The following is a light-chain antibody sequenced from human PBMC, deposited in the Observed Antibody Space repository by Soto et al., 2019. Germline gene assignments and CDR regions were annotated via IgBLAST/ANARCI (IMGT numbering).Light chain of an antibody. Sequence: EIVLTQSPGTLSLSPGERATLSCRASQSVSSNYLAWYQQKPGQAPRLLIYCASSRGTGSTYRSSGSRCGAAFSLTIISLQPEEFSVYYCQQYGSTSSWTFGQGTKVDI. V-gene: IGKV3-20*01. CDR1: QSVSSNY. CDR2: CAS. J-gene: IGKJ1*01. CDR3: QQYGSTSSWT.